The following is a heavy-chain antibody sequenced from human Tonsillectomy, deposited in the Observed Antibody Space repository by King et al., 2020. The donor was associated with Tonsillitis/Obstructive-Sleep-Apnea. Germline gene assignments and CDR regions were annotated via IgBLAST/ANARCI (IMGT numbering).Heavy chain of an antibody. J-gene: IGHJ6*03. V-gene: IGHV3-9*01. Sequence: VQLVESGGGLVQPGRSLRLSCAASGFTFDDYAMYWVRQAPGKGLEWVSGISWNSGSIGYADSVKGRFTISRDNAKNSLYLQMNSLRAEDTALYYCAKSAYYDFWIGYYPDRDYMDVWGKGTTVTVSS. CDR2: ISWNSGSI. D-gene: IGHD3-3*01. CDR1: GFTFDDYA. CDR3: AKSAYYDFWIGYYPDRDYMDV.